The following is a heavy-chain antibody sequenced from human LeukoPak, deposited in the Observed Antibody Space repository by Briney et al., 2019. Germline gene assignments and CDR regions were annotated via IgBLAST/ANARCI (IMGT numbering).Heavy chain of an antibody. V-gene: IGHV4-34*01. CDR3: ARRGKYGDTWHY. Sequence: SSETLSLTCAVYGGSFSGYYWSWIRQPPGKGLEWIGEINHSGSTNYNPSLKSRVTISVDTSKNQFSLKLSSVTAADTAVYYCARRGKYGDTWHYWGQGTLVTVSS. CDR1: GGSFSGYY. J-gene: IGHJ4*02. CDR2: INHSGST. D-gene: IGHD4-17*01.